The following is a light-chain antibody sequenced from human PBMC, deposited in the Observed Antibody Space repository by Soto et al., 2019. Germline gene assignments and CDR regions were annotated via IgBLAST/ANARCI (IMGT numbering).Light chain of an antibody. J-gene: IGKJ5*01. Sequence: EIVMTQSPATLSVSPGERATLSCRASQSVSSYLAWYQQKPGQAPRLLIYGASTRATGIPARFSGSGSGTEFTPTISSLQSEYFAFYYCQQYNDGPSITLGQGTRLEIK. CDR2: GAS. CDR3: QQYNDGPSIT. CDR1: QSVSSY. V-gene: IGKV3-15*01.